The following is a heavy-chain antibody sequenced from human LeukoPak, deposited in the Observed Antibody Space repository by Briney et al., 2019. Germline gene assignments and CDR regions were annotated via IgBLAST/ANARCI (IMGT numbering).Heavy chain of an antibody. J-gene: IGHJ5*02. CDR1: GGSISSGGYC. Sequence: PSETLSLTCTVSGGSISSGGYCWSWIRQHPGKGLEWIGYIYYSGSTYYNPSLKSRVTISVDTSKNQFSLKLSSVTAADTAVYYCARGRYYDSSGYYYDWFDPWGQGTLVTVSS. D-gene: IGHD3-22*01. CDR2: IYYSGST. V-gene: IGHV4-31*03. CDR3: ARGRYYDSSGYYYDWFDP.